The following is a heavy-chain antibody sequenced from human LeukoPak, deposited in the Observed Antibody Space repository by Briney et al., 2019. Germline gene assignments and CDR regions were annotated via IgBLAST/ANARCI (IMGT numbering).Heavy chain of an antibody. Sequence: GGSLRLSCAASGFTFDDYGLNWVRQAPGKGLEGVSGINWNGVSTGYADSVKGRFTISRDNAKNSLYLQMNSLRAEDTALYYCARDVYGGNGCAFDIWGQGTMVTVSS. D-gene: IGHD4-23*01. J-gene: IGHJ3*02. V-gene: IGHV3-20*04. CDR3: ARDVYGGNGCAFDI. CDR1: GFTFDDYG. CDR2: INWNGVST.